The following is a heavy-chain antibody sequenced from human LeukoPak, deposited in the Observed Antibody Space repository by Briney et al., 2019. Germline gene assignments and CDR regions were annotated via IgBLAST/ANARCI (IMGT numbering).Heavy chain of an antibody. Sequence: GGSLRLSCAASGFTFSNAWMSWVRQAPGKGLEWVGRIKSKTDGGTTDYAAPVKGRFTISRDDSKNTLYLQMNSLKTEDTAVYYCTTDVVELWFQFDPWGQGTLVTVSS. V-gene: IGHV3-15*01. CDR1: GFTFSNAW. J-gene: IGHJ5*02. CDR3: TTDVVELWFQFDP. D-gene: IGHD5-18*01. CDR2: IKSKTDGGTT.